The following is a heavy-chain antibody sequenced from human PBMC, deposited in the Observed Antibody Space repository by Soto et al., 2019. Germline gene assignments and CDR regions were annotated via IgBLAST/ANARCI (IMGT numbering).Heavy chain of an antibody. CDR2: IIPIFGTA. D-gene: IGHD3-10*01. CDR3: AKRCITMVRAPGDYFDY. J-gene: IGHJ4*02. CDR1: GGTFSSYA. V-gene: IGHV1-69*13. Sequence: GASVKVSCKASGGTFSSYAISWVRQAPGQGLEWMGGIIPIFGTANYAQKFQGRVTITADESTSTAYMELNSLRAEDTAVYYCAKRCITMVRAPGDYFDYWGQGTLVTVSS.